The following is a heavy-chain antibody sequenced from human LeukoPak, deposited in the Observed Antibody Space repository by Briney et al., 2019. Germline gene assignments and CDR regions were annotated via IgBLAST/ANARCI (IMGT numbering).Heavy chain of an antibody. CDR3: ATGSRIAAAGSYYGMDV. D-gene: IGHD6-13*01. Sequence: ASVKVSCKASGYTFTSYDINWVRQATGQGLEWMGWMNPNSGNTGYAQKFQGRVTITRNTSISTAYMELSSLRSEDTAVYYCATGSRIAAAGSYYGMDVWGQGTTVTVSS. V-gene: IGHV1-8*03. CDR2: MNPNSGNT. J-gene: IGHJ6*02. CDR1: GYTFTSYD.